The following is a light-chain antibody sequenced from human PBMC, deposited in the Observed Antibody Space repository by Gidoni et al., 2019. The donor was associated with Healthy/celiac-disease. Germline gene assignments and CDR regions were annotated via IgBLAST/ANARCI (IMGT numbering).Light chain of an antibody. CDR3: SSYAGSNNFVV. CDR2: EVS. CDR1: SSDVGGYNY. Sequence: QSALTQPPSASGSPGQSVTISCTGTSSDVGGYNYVSWYQQHPGTAPKLMIYEVSKQPSGVPDRFSVSKSGNTASLTVSGLQAEDEADYYCSSYAGSNNFVVFGGGTKLTVL. V-gene: IGLV2-8*01. J-gene: IGLJ2*01.